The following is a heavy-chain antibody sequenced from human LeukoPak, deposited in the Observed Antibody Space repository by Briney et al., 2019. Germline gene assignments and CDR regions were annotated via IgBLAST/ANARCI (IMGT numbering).Heavy chain of an antibody. D-gene: IGHD5-18*01. CDR2: IYPGDSDT. V-gene: IGHV5-51*01. J-gene: IGHJ4*02. Sequence: GESLKISCKGSGYSFTTYWIAWVRQVPGKGLEWMGIIYPGDSDTTYSPSFQGQVTISADKSINTAYLQWSSLKASDTAMYYCARLRLGDGGRKQLWLRVSDYWGQGTLVTVSS. CDR1: GYSFTTYW. CDR3: ARLRLGDGGRKQLWLRVSDY.